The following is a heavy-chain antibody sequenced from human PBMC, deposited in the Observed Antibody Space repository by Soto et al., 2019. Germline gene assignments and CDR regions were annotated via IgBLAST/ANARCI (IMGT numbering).Heavy chain of an antibody. J-gene: IGHJ6*03. CDR3: ASDWFYMDV. D-gene: IGHD3-9*01. CDR1: GFTFSSYP. V-gene: IGHV3-48*01. CDR2: ISSSSGTI. Sequence: GGSLRLSCAASGFTFSSYPMNWVRQAPGKGLEWVSYISSSSGTICYADSVKGRLTISRDNAKNSLYLQMDSLRAEDTAVYYCASDWFYMDVWGKGTTVTVSS.